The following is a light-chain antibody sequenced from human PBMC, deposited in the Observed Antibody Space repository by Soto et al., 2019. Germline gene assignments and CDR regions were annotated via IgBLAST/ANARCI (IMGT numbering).Light chain of an antibody. CDR3: QSYDSSLSGGV. CDR1: SSNIGAGYD. V-gene: IGLV1-40*01. J-gene: IGLJ1*01. CDR2: GNS. Sequence: QSVLTQPPSVSGAPGQRATISCTGSSSNIGAGYDVHWYQQLPGTAPKLLIYGNSNRPSGVPDRFSGSKSGTSASLAITGLQAEDEADYYCQSYDSSLSGGVFGTGTKLTVL.